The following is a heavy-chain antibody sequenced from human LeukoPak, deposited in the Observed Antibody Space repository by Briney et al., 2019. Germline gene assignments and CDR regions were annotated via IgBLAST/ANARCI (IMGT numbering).Heavy chain of an antibody. Sequence: GGSLRLSCAASGFTFSSYWMSWVRQAPGKGLEWVANIKQDGSEKYYVDSVKGRFTISRDDAKNSLYLQMNSLGAEDTAVYYCARDGEGLIAAADYWGQGTLVTVSS. V-gene: IGHV3-7*01. CDR3: ARDGEGLIAAADY. CDR1: GFTFSSYW. D-gene: IGHD6-13*01. J-gene: IGHJ4*02. CDR2: IKQDGSEK.